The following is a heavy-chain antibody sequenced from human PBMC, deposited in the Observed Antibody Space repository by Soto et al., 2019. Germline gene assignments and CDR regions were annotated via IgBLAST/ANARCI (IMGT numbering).Heavy chain of an antibody. CDR1: GFTFSNYE. V-gene: IGHV3-48*03. D-gene: IGHD4-4*01. CDR2: VGTRGRTI. CDR3: ARDPAIYSGKFDYGLDV. Sequence: GGSLRLSCAASGFTFSNYEMNWVRQAPGKGLEWVSYVGTRGRTIYYADSVKGRFTISRDNAKNSLYLQMNSLRAEDTAVYYCARDPAIYSGKFDYGLDVWGQGTTVTVSS. J-gene: IGHJ6*02.